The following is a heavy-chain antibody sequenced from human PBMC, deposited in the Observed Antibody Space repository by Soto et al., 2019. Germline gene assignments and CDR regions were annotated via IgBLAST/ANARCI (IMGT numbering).Heavy chain of an antibody. Sequence: QVQPVKSGAEVKKPGSSVKVSCKASGGTFRSYAIRWVRQAPGQGLEWMGGIIPIVATANYAQKFQGRVTITADESTSTAYMELSSLRSEDTAVYYCARDNSGSGSYAPYWGQGTLVTVSS. J-gene: IGHJ4*02. CDR1: GGTFRSYA. V-gene: IGHV1-69*01. D-gene: IGHD3-10*01. CDR3: ARDNSGSGSYAPY. CDR2: IIPIVATA.